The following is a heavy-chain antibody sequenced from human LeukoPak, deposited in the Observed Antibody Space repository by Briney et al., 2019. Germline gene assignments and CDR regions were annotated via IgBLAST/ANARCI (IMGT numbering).Heavy chain of an antibody. CDR2: ISSSSSNI. CDR3: SRSGTGYEKAFFDY. V-gene: IGHV3-11*06. Sequence: GGSLRLSCAASGFTFSDYYMSWIRQAPGKGLEWVSFISSSSSNINYADSVKGRFTISRDNAKNSLYLQMNSLRAEDTAVYYCSRSGTGYEKAFFDYWGQGTLVTVSS. D-gene: IGHD5-12*01. CDR1: GFTFSDYY. J-gene: IGHJ4*02.